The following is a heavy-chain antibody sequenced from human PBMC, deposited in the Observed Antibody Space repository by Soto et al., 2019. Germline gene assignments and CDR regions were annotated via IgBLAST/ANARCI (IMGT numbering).Heavy chain of an antibody. J-gene: IGHJ4*02. D-gene: IGHD1-20*01. CDR3: ARDNWNDGYYFHY. Sequence: GGSLRLSSEATGFSFSSYAMHWVRQAPGKGLEWVAIIWFDGSNEYYGDSVKGRFTISRDNSKNTLSLQMNSLRVEDTATYYCARDNWNDGYYFHYWGQGTLVTVSS. CDR1: GFSFSSYA. CDR2: IWFDGSNE. V-gene: IGHV3-33*01.